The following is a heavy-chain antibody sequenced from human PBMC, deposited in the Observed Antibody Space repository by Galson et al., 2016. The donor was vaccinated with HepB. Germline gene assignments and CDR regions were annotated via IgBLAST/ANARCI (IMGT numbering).Heavy chain of an antibody. D-gene: IGHD5-18*01. CDR1: GYTFSSSA. V-gene: IGHV1-3*01. CDR3: GRAYSYGPEYFHH. CDR2: INAGNGHT. Sequence: SVKVSCKASGYTFSSSAMHWVRQAPGQRLEWMGWINAGNGHTKYSQKFQGRVTITRDTSANTVYIELSSLRSEDTAVYYCGRAYSYGPEYFHHWGQGTLVTVSS. J-gene: IGHJ1*01.